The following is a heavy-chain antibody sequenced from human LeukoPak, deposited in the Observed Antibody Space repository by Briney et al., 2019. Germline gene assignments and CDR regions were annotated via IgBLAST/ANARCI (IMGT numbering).Heavy chain of an antibody. Sequence: ASVKLSCKASGGTFSSYDISGVRQAPGQGLEWMEGIIPIFGTANYAQKFQGRGTITEDEATSTADMELSILRTEDTAVYYCARGITMVRGANPYYYYDMDV. V-gene: IGHV1-69*13. CDR3: ARGITMVRGANPYYYYDMDV. D-gene: IGHD3-10*01. CDR1: GGTFSSYD. J-gene: IGHJ6*03. CDR2: IIPIFGTA.